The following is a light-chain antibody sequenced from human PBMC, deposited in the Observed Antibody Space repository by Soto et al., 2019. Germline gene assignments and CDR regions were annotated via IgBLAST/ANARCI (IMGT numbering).Light chain of an antibody. Sequence: QSALTQPASVSGSPGQSITISCTGTSSDIGGYNSVSWYRQHPGKAPKLVIYAVSNRPSGVSSRFSGSKSGNTASLTMSGLQAEDEATHYCSSYTTSSTLLIFGGGTQLTVL. V-gene: IGLV2-14*01. J-gene: IGLJ2*01. CDR1: SSDIGGYNS. CDR3: SSYTTSSTLLI. CDR2: AVS.